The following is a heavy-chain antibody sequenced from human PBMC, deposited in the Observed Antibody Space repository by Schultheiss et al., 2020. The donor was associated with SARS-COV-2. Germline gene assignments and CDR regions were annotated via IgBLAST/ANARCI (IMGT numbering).Heavy chain of an antibody. J-gene: IGHJ4*02. CDR1: GYTFTSYG. V-gene: IGHV1-18*01. Sequence: ASVKVSCKASGYTFTSYGISWVRQAPGQGLEWMGWISAYNGNTNYAQKLQGRVTMTTDTSTSTAYMELRSLRSDDTAVYYCARAASSVSPGGFDYWGQGTLVTVSS. D-gene: IGHD1-14*01. CDR3: ARAASSVSPGGFDY. CDR2: ISAYNGNT.